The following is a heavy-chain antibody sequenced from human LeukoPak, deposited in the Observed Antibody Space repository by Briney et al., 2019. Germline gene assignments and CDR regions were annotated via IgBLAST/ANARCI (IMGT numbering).Heavy chain of an antibody. Sequence: ASVKVSCKASGYTFTSYGISWVRPAPGQGLEWMGWISAYNGNTNYAQKLQGRVTMTTDTSTSTAYMELRSLRSDDTAVYYCARDTGSTHHSGSYYPPFDYWGQGTLVTVSS. V-gene: IGHV1-18*01. D-gene: IGHD1-26*01. CDR3: ARDTGSTHHSGSYYPPFDY. J-gene: IGHJ4*02. CDR1: GYTFTSYG. CDR2: ISAYNGNT.